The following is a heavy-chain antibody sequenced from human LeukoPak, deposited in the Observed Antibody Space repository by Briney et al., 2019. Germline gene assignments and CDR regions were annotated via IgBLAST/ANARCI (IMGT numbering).Heavy chain of an antibody. CDR2: IYTSGST. CDR1: GGSISSGSYY. J-gene: IGHJ1*01. Sequence: SETLSLTCTVSGGSISSGSYYWSWIRQPAGKGLEWIGRIYTSGSTNYNPSLKSRVTISVDTSKNQFSLKLSSVTADDTAVYYLARWYFYEYFHHWGQGTLVTVP. V-gene: IGHV4-61*02. CDR3: ARWYFYEYFHH. D-gene: IGHD2-15*01.